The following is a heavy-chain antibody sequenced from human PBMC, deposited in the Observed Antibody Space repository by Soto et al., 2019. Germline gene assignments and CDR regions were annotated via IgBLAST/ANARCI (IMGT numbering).Heavy chain of an antibody. CDR1: GGYFSGYY. CDR3: ARGRQLVLGRYYYYYGMDV. V-gene: IGHV4-34*01. D-gene: IGHD6-6*01. J-gene: IGHJ6*02. Sequence: SETLSLTCAVYGGYFSGYYWSWIRQPPGKGLEWIGEINHSGSTNYNPSLKSRVTISVDTSKNQFSLKLSSVTAADTAVYYCARGRQLVLGRYYYYYGMDVWGQGTTVTVSS. CDR2: INHSGST.